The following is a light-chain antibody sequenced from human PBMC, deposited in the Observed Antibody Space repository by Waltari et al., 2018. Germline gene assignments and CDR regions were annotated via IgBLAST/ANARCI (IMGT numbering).Light chain of an antibody. CDR1: SSDVGGYDS. J-gene: IGLJ1*01. V-gene: IGLV2-11*01. CDR3: CSFAGSPPYV. Sequence: QSALTQPRSVSGSPGQSVTISCTGTSSDVGGYDSVSWYQQHPGKAPKLMIYDVNKRPSGVPDRRSGSKSGKTAFLTISGLQGEDEADYYCCSFAGSPPYVFGTGTKVTVL. CDR2: DVN.